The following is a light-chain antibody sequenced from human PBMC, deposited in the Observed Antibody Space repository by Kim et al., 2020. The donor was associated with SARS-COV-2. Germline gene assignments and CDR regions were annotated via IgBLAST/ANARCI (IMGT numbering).Light chain of an antibody. Sequence: QPVLTQSPSASASLGASVKLTCTLSSGHSSNAIAWHQQQPERGPRYLMKLNSDGSHSKGDGIPDRFSGSSSGAERSLTISSLQSEDEADYYCQTWGTSIHVFGGGTQLTVL. CDR1: SGHSSNA. CDR2: LNSDGSH. J-gene: IGLJ3*02. CDR3: QTWGTSIHV. V-gene: IGLV4-69*01.